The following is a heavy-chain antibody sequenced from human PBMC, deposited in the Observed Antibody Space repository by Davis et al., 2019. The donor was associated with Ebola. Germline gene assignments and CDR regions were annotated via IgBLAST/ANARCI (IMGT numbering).Heavy chain of an antibody. CDR3: ARAAVQGVIADY. CDR1: GFTFSSYG. V-gene: IGHV3-30*03. D-gene: IGHD3-10*01. CDR2: ISYDGSNK. Sequence: GESLKISCAASGFTFSSYGMHWVRQAPGKGLEWVAVISYDGSNKYYADSVKGRFTISRDNSKNTLYLQMNSLRAEDTAVYYCARAAVQGVIADYWGQGTLVTVSS. J-gene: IGHJ4*02.